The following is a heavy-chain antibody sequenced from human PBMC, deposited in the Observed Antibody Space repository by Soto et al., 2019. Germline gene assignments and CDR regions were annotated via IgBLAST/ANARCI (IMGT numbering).Heavy chain of an antibody. CDR2: ISAYNGNT. J-gene: IGHJ6*02. CDR3: AREDDFGVYYYYGMDV. Sequence: GASVKVSCKASGYTFTSYGISWVRQAPGQGLEWMGWISAYNGNTNYAQKLQGRVTMTTDTSTSTAYMELRSLRSDDTAVYHCAREDDFGVYYYYGMDVWGQGTTVTVSS. CDR1: GYTFTSYG. D-gene: IGHD3-3*01. V-gene: IGHV1-18*01.